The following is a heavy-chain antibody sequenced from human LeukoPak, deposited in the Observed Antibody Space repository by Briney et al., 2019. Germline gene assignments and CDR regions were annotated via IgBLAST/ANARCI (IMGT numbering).Heavy chain of an antibody. CDR3: ARDDYSGNDGL. D-gene: IGHD5-12*01. Sequence: SETLSLTCTVSGGSISSYYWSWIRQPPGKGLEWIGYIYHSGSTKYNPSLKSRVTISVDTSKNQFSLKMSSVTAADTAVYYCARDDYSGNDGLWGQGTLVTVSS. CDR1: GGSISSYY. V-gene: IGHV4-59*01. J-gene: IGHJ4*02. CDR2: IYHSGST.